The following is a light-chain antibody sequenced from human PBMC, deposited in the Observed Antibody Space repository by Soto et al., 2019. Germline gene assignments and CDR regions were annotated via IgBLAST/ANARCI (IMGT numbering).Light chain of an antibody. Sequence: QSALTQPASVSGTPGQSITISCTGTSSDVGDYNYVSWHQQHPGEAPKLMLFDVGNRPSGVSNRFSGSKSGNTASLTISGLQAEDEADYYCSSYTTSSPWVFGGGTKLTVL. CDR2: DVG. V-gene: IGLV2-14*03. CDR1: SSDVGDYNY. CDR3: SSYTTSSPWV. J-gene: IGLJ3*02.